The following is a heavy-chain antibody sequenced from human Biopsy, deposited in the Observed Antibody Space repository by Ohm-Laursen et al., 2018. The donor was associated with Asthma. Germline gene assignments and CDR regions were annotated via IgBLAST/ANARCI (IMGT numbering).Heavy chain of an antibody. V-gene: IGHV4-31*03. CDR3: ARAQDYYDSRGYYRSFDY. Sequence: PSDTLSLTCTVSYGSITSGGYYWTWIRQHPGKGLEWIGFIYYSGSTYYNPSLKSRVSISIDTSKNQFSLKLSSVTAAGTAVYYCARAQDYYDSRGYYRSFDYWGQGTLVTVSS. J-gene: IGHJ4*02. D-gene: IGHD3-22*01. CDR2: IYYSGST. CDR1: YGSITSGGYY.